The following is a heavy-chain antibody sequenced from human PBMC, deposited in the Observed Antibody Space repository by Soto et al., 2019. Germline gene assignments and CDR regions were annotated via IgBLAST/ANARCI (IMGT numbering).Heavy chain of an antibody. D-gene: IGHD2-2*02. V-gene: IGHV3-11*01. Sequence: GGSLRLSCAASGFTFSYYDMSWIRQSPGKGLERVSYISYSGTSMFYADSVKGRFTISRDHAKKSLYLQMNSLKASDTAIYYCATGGYCSDTTCYNFFDYWGQGTLVTVSS. CDR2: ISYSGTSM. J-gene: IGHJ4*02. CDR1: GFTFSYYD. CDR3: ATGGYCSDTTCYNFFDY.